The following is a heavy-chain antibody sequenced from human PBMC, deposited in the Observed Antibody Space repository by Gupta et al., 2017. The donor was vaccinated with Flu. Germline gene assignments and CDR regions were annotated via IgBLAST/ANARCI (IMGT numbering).Heavy chain of an antibody. D-gene: IGHD3-22*01. CDR2: ISYDGSNK. CDR1: GFTFSSYG. V-gene: IGHV3-30*18. CDR3: AKEGGITMIRAEYFQH. Sequence: QVQLVESGGGVVQPGRSLRLSCAASGFTFSSYGMHWVRQAPGKGLEWVAVISYDGSNKYYADSVKGRFTISRDNSKNTLYLQMNSLRAEDTAVYYCAKEGGITMIRAEYFQHWGQGTLVTVSS. J-gene: IGHJ1*01.